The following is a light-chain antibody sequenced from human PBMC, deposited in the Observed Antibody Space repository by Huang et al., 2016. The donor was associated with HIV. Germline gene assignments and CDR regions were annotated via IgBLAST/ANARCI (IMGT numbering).Light chain of an antibody. Sequence: IVMTQSPATLSVSPGERATLACRASQSVSSNLAWYQQKPGQAPRLLIYGASSRATGIPARFSGSGSGTEFTLTISSLQSEDFAVYYCQQYNNWPGFTFGPGTKVDIK. CDR3: QQYNNWPGFT. J-gene: IGKJ3*01. CDR2: GAS. V-gene: IGKV3-15*01. CDR1: QSVSSN.